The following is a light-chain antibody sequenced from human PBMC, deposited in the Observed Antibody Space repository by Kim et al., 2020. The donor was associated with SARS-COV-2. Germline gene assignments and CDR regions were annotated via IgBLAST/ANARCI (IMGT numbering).Light chain of an antibody. V-gene: IGKV3-15*01. CDR1: QSVGSN. Sequence: VSPGEGATLSCRASQSVGSNLAWYQQKPGQAPRLVIYGASTRAPGIPATFSGSGSGTEFTLTISSLQSEDFAVYYCHQYNSWPGTFGQGTKVDIK. J-gene: IGKJ1*01. CDR2: GAS. CDR3: HQYNSWPGT.